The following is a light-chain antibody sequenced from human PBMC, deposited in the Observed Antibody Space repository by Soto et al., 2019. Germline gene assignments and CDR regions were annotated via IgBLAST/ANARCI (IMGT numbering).Light chain of an antibody. CDR3: MQATQFPRP. V-gene: IGKV2-24*01. CDR1: QCFLHSDGITY. J-gene: IGKJ1*01. Sequence: IVMIQTPLSSAVTIGERPSISCRSSQCFLHSDGITYLSWLKKRQGQPTRILIYKISNRFSGVPARLSGIGEGKALTMQLSRLEAEDGGVDEGMQATQFPRPFGRGTKVDI. CDR2: KIS.